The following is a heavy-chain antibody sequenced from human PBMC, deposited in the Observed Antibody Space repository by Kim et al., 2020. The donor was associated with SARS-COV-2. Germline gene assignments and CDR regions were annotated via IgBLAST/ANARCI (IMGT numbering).Heavy chain of an antibody. D-gene: IGHD2-2*01. V-gene: IGHV3-21*01. CDR2: IISSSSYI. J-gene: IGHJ1*01. CDR3: VREHQSDYVTAPLLVP. CDR1: KFSFINHT. Sequence: GGSLRLSCATSKFSFINHTMAWVRQAPGKGLEWVSSIISSSSYIYYADSVTGRFTISRDNSKNSLYLQMNNLRVEDTALYYCVREHQSDYVTAPLLVPWGQGNLVTGSS.